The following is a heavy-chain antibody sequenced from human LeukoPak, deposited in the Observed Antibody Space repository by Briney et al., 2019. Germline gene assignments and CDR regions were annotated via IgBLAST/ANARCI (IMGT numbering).Heavy chain of an antibody. CDR1: GFTFSSYA. Sequence: GASLRLSSAASGFTFSSYAMSWVRQAPGKGLEWVSTISDSGGSTYYADSVKGRFTISRDNSKNTLYLQMNSLRAEDTAVYYCARSGGWYDYWGQGTLVTVSS. CDR2: ISDSGGST. V-gene: IGHV3-23*01. J-gene: IGHJ4*02. D-gene: IGHD6-19*01. CDR3: ARSGGWYDY.